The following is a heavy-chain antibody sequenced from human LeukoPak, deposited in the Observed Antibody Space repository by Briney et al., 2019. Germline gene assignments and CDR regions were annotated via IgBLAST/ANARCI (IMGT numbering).Heavy chain of an antibody. V-gene: IGHV1-69*01. Sequence: SVKVSCKASGGTFSSYAISWVRQAPGQGLEWMGGIIPIFGTANYAQKFQGRVTITADESTSTAYMELSSLRSEDTAVYYCASVGDYYDSSGYSPRGDAFDIWGQGTMVTVSS. CDR1: GGTFSSYA. J-gene: IGHJ3*02. CDR2: IIPIFGTA. D-gene: IGHD3-22*01. CDR3: ASVGDYYDSSGYSPRGDAFDI.